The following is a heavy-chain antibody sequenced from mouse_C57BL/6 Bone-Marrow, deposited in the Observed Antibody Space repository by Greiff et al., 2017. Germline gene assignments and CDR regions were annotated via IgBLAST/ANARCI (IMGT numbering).Heavy chain of an antibody. V-gene: IGHV1-55*01. Sequence: QVHVKQPGAELVKPGASVKMSCKASGYTFTSYWITWVKQRPGQGLEWIGDIYPGSGSTNYNEKFKSKGTLTVDTSTRTAYMQLSSLTSEDSAVYYCARERYGSSYAWSRYAMDYWGQGTSVTVSS. CDR3: ARERYGSSYAWSRYAMDY. CDR1: GYTFTSYW. J-gene: IGHJ4*01. CDR2: IYPGSGST. D-gene: IGHD1-1*01.